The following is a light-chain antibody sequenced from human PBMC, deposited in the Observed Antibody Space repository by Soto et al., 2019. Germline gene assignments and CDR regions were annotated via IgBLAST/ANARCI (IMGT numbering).Light chain of an antibody. CDR2: DTS. Sequence: EIVLTHSPATLSLSPGEIATLSCRASQSVGSFLAWYQQKPGQAPRLLIYDTSIRATGIPARFSGSGSGTDFTLTISSLEPEDFAVYYCQQRNSWPPTFTIGQGTRLEIK. J-gene: IGKJ5*01. CDR1: QSVGSF. CDR3: QQRNSWPPTFT. V-gene: IGKV3-11*01.